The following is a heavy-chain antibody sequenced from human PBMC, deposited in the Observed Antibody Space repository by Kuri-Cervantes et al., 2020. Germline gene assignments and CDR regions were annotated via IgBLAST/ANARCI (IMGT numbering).Heavy chain of an antibody. D-gene: IGHD2-15*01. V-gene: IGHV3-30*05. Sequence: GGSLRLSCAASGFTFSSYGMHWVRQAPGKGLEWVAVMSYDGSNEHYADSVKGQFTISRDNSKNTLYLQMNSLRAEDTAVYYCARAGCSGSRCYRLYYLDYWGQGTLVTVSS. CDR2: MSYDGSNE. CDR3: ARAGCSGSRCYRLYYLDY. CDR1: GFTFSSYG. J-gene: IGHJ4*02.